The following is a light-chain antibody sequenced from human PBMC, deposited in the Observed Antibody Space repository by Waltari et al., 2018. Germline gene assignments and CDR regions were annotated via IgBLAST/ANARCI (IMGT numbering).Light chain of an antibody. Sequence: QSALTQPRSVSGSPGQSVTIACTGTSSDVGGYNYVSWYQQTPGKAPKLLIYDVSNRPSGVPDRSSGSKSGNTASRTISGLQAEDGADYYCCSYAGSYSPWVFGGGTKLTVL. CDR3: CSYAGSYSPWV. CDR2: DVS. CDR1: SSDVGGYNY. V-gene: IGLV2-11*01. J-gene: IGLJ3*02.